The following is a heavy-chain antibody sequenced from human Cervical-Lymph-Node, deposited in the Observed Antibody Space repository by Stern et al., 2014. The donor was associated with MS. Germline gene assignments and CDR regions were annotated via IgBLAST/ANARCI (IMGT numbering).Heavy chain of an antibody. Sequence: QVQLVQSGGGLVKPGGSLRLSCAASGFTFSDYYMSWIRQAPGKGLEWVSYISSGGSNRYYADSVKDRFTISRDNAKNSLYLQMNTVRAEDTAVYYCARDRLTIFGVVKGETNWFDLWGQGTLVTVSS. CDR2: ISSGGSNR. D-gene: IGHD3-3*01. J-gene: IGHJ5*02. CDR3: ARDRLTIFGVVKGETNWFDL. V-gene: IGHV3-11*01. CDR1: GFTFSDYY.